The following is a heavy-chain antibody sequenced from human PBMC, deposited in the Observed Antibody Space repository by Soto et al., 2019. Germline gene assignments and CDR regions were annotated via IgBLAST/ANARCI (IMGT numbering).Heavy chain of an antibody. CDR1: GGSISSGGYY. V-gene: IGHV4-31*03. Sequence: SETLSLTCTVSGGSISSGGYYWSWTRQHPGKGLEWIGYIYYSGSTYYNPSLKSRVTISVDTSKNQFSLKLSSVAAADTAVYYCARDRDYGGKPPARCYFDYWGQGTLVTVSS. CDR3: ARDRDYGGKPPARCYFDY. J-gene: IGHJ4*02. D-gene: IGHD4-17*01. CDR2: IYYSGST.